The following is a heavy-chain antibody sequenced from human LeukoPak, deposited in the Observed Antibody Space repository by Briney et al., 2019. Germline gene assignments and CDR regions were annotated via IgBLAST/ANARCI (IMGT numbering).Heavy chain of an antibody. D-gene: IGHD2-2*01. CDR2: INPNSGGT. Sequence: GASVKVSCKASGYTFTGYYMHWVRQAPGQGLEWMGWINPNSGGTNYAQKFQGRVTMTRDTSISTAYMELSRLRSDDTAVYYCAGAYLHCGSTSCPSYYYYGMDVWGQGTTVTVSS. CDR1: GYTFTGYY. J-gene: IGHJ6*02. V-gene: IGHV1-2*02. CDR3: AGAYLHCGSTSCPSYYYYGMDV.